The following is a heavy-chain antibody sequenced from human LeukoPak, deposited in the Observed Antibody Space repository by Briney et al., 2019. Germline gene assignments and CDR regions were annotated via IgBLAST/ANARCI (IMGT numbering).Heavy chain of an antibody. D-gene: IGHD1-1*01. Sequence: GASVTVSFKSSGYTFTSQYLHWLRQAPGQGREWMGWINHKNGDTKYAESFLGRVIMTRDTSTTTAYMELSSLRSDDTAVYFSASYPRSVSTTPFDYWGQGTPVTVSS. CDR2: INHKNGDT. V-gene: IGHV1-2*02. CDR3: ASYPRSVSTTPFDY. CDR1: GYTFTSQY. J-gene: IGHJ4*02.